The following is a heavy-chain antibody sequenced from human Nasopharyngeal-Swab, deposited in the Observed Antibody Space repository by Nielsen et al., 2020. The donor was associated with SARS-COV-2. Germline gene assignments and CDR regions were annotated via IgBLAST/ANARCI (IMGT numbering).Heavy chain of an antibody. CDR3: ARPGTGIAAADY. J-gene: IGHJ4*02. D-gene: IGHD6-13*01. CDR2: IYYSGST. Sequence: WIRQPPGKGLEWIGSIYYSGSTYYSPSLKSRVTISVDTSKNQFSLKLSSVTAADTTVYYCARPGTGIAAADYWGQGTLVTVSS. V-gene: IGHV4-39*01.